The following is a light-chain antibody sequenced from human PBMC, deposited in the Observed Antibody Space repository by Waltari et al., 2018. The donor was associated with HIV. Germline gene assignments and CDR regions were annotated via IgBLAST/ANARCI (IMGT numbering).Light chain of an antibody. CDR1: QSVSTN. Sequence: EIVMTQSPATLSVSPGERATLSCRASQSVSTNLAWYQQKPGQAPRLFIFSASARAAGIPARFSGSGSGTDFTLTITSPQSEDCAVYYCQHYNNRPPLTFGQGTRLEI. CDR3: QHYNNRPPLT. CDR2: SAS. J-gene: IGKJ5*01. V-gene: IGKV3-15*01.